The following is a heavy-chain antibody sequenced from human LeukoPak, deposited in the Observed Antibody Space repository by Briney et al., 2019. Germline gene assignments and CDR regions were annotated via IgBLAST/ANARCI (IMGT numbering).Heavy chain of an antibody. J-gene: IGHJ3*02. CDR1: GFTFSSYA. Sequence: GGSLRLSCAASGFTFSSYAMSWVRQAPGKGLEWVSAISGSGGSTYYADSVKGRFTISRDNSKNTLYLQMNSLRAEDTAVYYCARKHSGSYYNLGDAFDIWGQGTMVTVSS. D-gene: IGHD3-10*01. CDR2: ISGSGGST. V-gene: IGHV3-23*01. CDR3: ARKHSGSYYNLGDAFDI.